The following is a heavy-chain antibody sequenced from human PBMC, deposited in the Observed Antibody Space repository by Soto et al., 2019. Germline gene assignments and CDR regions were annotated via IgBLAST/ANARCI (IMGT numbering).Heavy chain of an antibody. J-gene: IGHJ6*02. CDR3: ARGSNCSGGSCYSSRGHYYYYGMDV. D-gene: IGHD2-15*01. CDR2: ISAYNGNT. CDR1: GYTFTSCG. V-gene: IGHV1-18*01. Sequence: SVKVSCKASGYTFTSCGISWVRHAPGQGLEFMGWISAYNGNTNYAQKLQGRVTMTTDTSTSTAYMELRSLRSDDTAVYYCARGSNCSGGSCYSSRGHYYYYGMDVWGQGTTVTVSS.